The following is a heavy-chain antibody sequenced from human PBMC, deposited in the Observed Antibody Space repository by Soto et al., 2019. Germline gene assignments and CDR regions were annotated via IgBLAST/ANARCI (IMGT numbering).Heavy chain of an antibody. J-gene: IGHJ5*02. CDR1: GGSISSGDYY. Sequence: QVQLQESGPGLVKPSQTLSLTCTVSGGSISSGDYYWSWIRQPPGKGLEWIGYIYYSGSTYYNPSLKSRVTISVDTSKNQFSLKLSSVTAADTAVYYCARAWPTVTPDQNWFDPWGQGTLVTVSS. D-gene: IGHD4-17*01. CDR3: ARAWPTVTPDQNWFDP. V-gene: IGHV4-30-4*01. CDR2: IYYSGST.